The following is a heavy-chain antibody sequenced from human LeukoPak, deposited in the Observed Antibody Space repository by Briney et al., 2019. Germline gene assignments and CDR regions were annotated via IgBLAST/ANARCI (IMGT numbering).Heavy chain of an antibody. D-gene: IGHD3-22*01. CDR2: ISSNGGST. J-gene: IGHJ4*02. CDR3: ALNYYDSSGYGDYFDY. Sequence: GGSLRLSCAASGFTFSSYAMSWVRQAPGKGLEYVSAISSNGGSTYYANSVKGRFTISRDNSKNTLYLQMGSLRAEDMAVYYCALNYYDSSGYGDYFDYWGQGTLVTVSS. CDR1: GFTFSSYA. V-gene: IGHV3-64*01.